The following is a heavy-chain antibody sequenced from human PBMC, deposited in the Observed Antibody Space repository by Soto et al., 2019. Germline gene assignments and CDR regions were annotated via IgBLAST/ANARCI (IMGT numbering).Heavy chain of an antibody. CDR2: IKNKMEGGTT. CDR1: GFTLSNGW. CDR3: VPNWSFDY. Sequence: RLSCATSGFTLSNGWVSWVRQAPGKGLEWVGRIKNKMEGGTTDYAAPVKGRFTISRDDSKNMLYLQMNSLITDDRAEYYCVPNWSFDYWGQGTLVTVSS. V-gene: IGHV3-15*01. D-gene: IGHD3-3*01. J-gene: IGHJ4*02.